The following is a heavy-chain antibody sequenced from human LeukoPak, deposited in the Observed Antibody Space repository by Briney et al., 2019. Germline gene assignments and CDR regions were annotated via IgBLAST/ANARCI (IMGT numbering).Heavy chain of an antibody. Sequence: PGGSLRLSCAASGFTFSSYWMQWVRQVPGKGLVWVARIGTDGSRTTYADYVQGRFTISRDNAKNTLYLQMNSLRAEDTAVYYCARDKYGGNSNAFDIWGQGTLVTVSS. V-gene: IGHV3-74*01. CDR3: ARDKYGGNSNAFDI. D-gene: IGHD4-23*01. J-gene: IGHJ3*02. CDR2: IGTDGSRT. CDR1: GFTFSSYW.